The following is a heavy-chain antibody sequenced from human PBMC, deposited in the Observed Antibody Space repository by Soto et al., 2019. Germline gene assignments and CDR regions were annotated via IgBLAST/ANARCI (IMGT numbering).Heavy chain of an antibody. Sequence: GGSLRLSCAASGFTFSSYAMSWVCQAPGKGLEWVSAISGSGGSTYYADSVKGRFTISRDNSKNTLYLQMNSLRAEDTAVYYCAKDGPSLIYCSGRSCARGYWGQGTLVTVSS. V-gene: IGHV3-23*01. J-gene: IGHJ4*02. D-gene: IGHD2-15*01. CDR1: GFTFSSYA. CDR3: AKDGPSLIYCSGRSCARGY. CDR2: ISGSGGST.